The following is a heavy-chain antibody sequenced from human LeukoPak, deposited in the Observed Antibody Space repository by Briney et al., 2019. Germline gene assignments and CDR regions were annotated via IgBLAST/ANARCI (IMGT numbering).Heavy chain of an antibody. CDR2: IYYSGST. J-gene: IGHJ6*02. V-gene: IGHV4-59*01. D-gene: IGHD6-13*01. CDR3: ARDLNGAAAGTEPLNYYYYYGMDV. Sequence: PSETLSLTCTVSGGSISSYYWSWIRQPPGKGLEWIGYIYYSGSTNYNPSLKSRVTISVDTSKNQFSLKLSSVTAADTAVYYCARDLNGAAAGTEPLNYYYYYGMDVWGQGTTVTVSS. CDR1: GGSISSYY.